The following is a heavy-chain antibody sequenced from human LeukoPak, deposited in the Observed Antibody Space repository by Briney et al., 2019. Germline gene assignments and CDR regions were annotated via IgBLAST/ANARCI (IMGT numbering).Heavy chain of an antibody. CDR2: IWYDGSNK. CDR3: ARDPGGMDV. J-gene: IGHJ6*04. Sequence: GGSLRLSCAASGFTFSSYGMHWVRQAPGKGLEWVAVIWYDGSNKYYADSVKGRFTISRDNSKNTLYLQMNSLRAEDTAVYCCARDPGGMDVWGKGTTVTVSS. V-gene: IGHV3-33*01. CDR1: GFTFSSYG.